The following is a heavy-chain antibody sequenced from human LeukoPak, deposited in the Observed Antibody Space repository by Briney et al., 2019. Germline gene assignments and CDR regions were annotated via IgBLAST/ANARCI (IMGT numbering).Heavy chain of an antibody. CDR1: GGSFSGYY. CDR3: ARDHFYDSSGYFYFDY. D-gene: IGHD3-22*01. V-gene: IGHV4-34*01. CDR2: INHSGST. Sequence: SETLSLTCAVYGGSFSGYYWSWIRQPPGKGLEWIGEINHSGSTNYNPSLKSRVTISVDTSKNQFSLRLSSVTAAATAVYYCARDHFYDSSGYFYFDYWGQGTLVTVSS. J-gene: IGHJ4*02.